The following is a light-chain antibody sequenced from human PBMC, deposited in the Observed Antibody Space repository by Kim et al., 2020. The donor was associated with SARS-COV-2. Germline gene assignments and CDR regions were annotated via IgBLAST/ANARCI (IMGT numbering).Light chain of an antibody. CDR3: CSYTGSYTFI. CDR1: GSDVGYYNY. J-gene: IGLJ2*01. CDR2: DVT. Sequence: QSALTQPRSVSGSLGQSVTIACSGTGSDVGYYNYVSWYQHHSGKAPRLIIYDVTKRPSGVPDRFSGSKSDNTASLTISGLQAEDEGDYYCCSYTGSYTFIFGGGTQLTVL. V-gene: IGLV2-11*01.